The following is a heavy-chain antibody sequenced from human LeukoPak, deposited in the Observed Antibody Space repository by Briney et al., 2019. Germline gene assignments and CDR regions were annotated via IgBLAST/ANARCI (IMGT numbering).Heavy chain of an antibody. CDR1: GFTFSDYY. J-gene: IGHJ4*02. Sequence: PGGCLRLSCAASGFTFSDYYMSWIRQAPGKGLEWVSYISSSGSTIYYADSVKGRFTISRDNAKNSLYLQMNSLRAEDTAVYYCAREGRYSSCWRATYYFDYWGQGTLVTVSS. CDR2: ISSSGSTI. V-gene: IGHV3-11*01. CDR3: AREGRYSSCWRATYYFDY. D-gene: IGHD6-19*01.